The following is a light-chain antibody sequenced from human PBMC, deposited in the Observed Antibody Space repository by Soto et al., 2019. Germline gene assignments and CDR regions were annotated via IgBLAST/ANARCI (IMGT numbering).Light chain of an antibody. CDR3: QHYNSYSEA. Sequence: DIQTTQSPSTLSASVGDRVTITCRASESISTWLAWYQQKPGKSPKLLIYGASNLERGVPSRFSGSGSGTEFTLTISSLQPDDFATYYCQHYNSYSEAFGQGTKVDIK. V-gene: IGKV1-5*01. CDR2: GAS. CDR1: ESISTW. J-gene: IGKJ1*01.